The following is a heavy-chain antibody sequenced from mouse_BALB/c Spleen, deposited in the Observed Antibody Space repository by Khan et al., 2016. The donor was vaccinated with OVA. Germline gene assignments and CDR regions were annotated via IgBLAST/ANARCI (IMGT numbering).Heavy chain of an antibody. J-gene: IGHJ3*01. CDR1: GYTFTSYT. V-gene: IGHV1-4*01. CDR3: ARSTYGNPAWFAY. D-gene: IGHD2-1*01. Sequence: QVQLQQSGAELARPGALVNMSCKASGYTFTSYTIHWVKQRPGQGLEWIGYINPANGYTNYNLKFKDKATLTADKSSSTAYMQLSSLTSEDSAVYYGARSTYGNPAWFAYWGQGTLVTVSA. CDR2: INPANGYT.